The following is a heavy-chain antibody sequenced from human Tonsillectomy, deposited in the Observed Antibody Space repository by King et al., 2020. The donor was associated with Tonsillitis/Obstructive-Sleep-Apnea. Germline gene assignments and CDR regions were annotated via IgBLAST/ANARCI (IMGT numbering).Heavy chain of an antibody. CDR1: GGAISSYY. J-gene: IGHJ6*02. V-gene: IGHV4-59*08. CDR3: SGAYCGGDCHIYYYGLDV. Sequence: QLQESGPGLVKPSETLSLTCTVSGGAISSYYWSWIRQPPGKGLEWIGYIYYSGSTNYNPSLKSRVTISVDKSKNQFSLNLRSVTAADTAAYYCSGAYCGGDCHIYYYGLDVWGQGPTVNVSS. D-gene: IGHD2-21*02. CDR2: IYYSGST.